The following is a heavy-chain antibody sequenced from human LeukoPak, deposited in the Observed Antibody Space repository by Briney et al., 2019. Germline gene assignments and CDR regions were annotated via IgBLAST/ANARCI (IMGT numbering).Heavy chain of an antibody. D-gene: IGHD6-19*01. CDR1: GFTFSSYA. CDR2: ISSNGGST. Sequence: PGGSLRLSCAASGFTFSSYAMHWVRQAPGKGLEYVSAISSNGGSTYYANSVKGRFTISRDNSKNTLYLQMNSLRAEDTAVYYCARAGVGSGWSFMQYYFDYWGQGTLVTVSS. J-gene: IGHJ4*02. CDR3: ARAGVGSGWSFMQYYFDY. V-gene: IGHV3-64*01.